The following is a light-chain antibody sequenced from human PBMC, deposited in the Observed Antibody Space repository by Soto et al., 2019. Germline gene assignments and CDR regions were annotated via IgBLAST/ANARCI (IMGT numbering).Light chain of an antibody. J-gene: IGKJ1*01. Sequence: ASVGDTVTITFRASQRMSGWLAWHQQKPGKAPKLLIYDVSALKRGVPPRFSGSGSGTEFTLTINSLQSDDFATYYCQEYNSYSRGTFGQGTKVDIK. CDR1: QRMSGW. CDR2: DVS. V-gene: IGKV1-5*01. CDR3: QEYNSYSRGT.